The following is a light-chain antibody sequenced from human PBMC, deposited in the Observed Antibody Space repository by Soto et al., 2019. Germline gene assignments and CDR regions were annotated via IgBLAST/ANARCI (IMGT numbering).Light chain of an antibody. V-gene: IGLV2-11*01. Sequence: QSALTQPRSVSGSPGQSVTISCTGTSSDVGGYNYVSWYQQHPGKAPKFMIYDVNKRPSGVPDRFSGSKSGNTASLTISGLQAEDEADYYCCSYAGSYTDVFGTGTKVTVL. J-gene: IGLJ1*01. CDR3: CSYAGSYTDV. CDR1: SSDVGGYNY. CDR2: DVN.